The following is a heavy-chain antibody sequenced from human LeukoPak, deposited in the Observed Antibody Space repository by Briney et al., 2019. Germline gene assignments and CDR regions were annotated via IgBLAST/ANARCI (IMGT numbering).Heavy chain of an antibody. CDR2: ISSNGGST. J-gene: IGHJ4*02. CDR3: ARAVGFYYDSSGYDDY. Sequence: GGSLRLSCAASGFTFSSYWMSWVRQAPGKGLEYVSAISSNGGSTYYANSVKGRFTISRDNSKNTLYLQMGSLRAEDMAVYYCARAVGFYYDSSGYDDYWGQGTLVTVSS. CDR1: GFTFSSYW. V-gene: IGHV3-64*01. D-gene: IGHD3-22*01.